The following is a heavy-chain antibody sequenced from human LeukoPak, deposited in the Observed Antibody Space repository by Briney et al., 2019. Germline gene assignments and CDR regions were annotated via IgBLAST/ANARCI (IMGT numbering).Heavy chain of an antibody. CDR3: AKLDCGGDCHLPLKY. CDR2: INPNSDGT. D-gene: IGHD2-21*02. V-gene: IGHV1-2*06. CDR1: GYSFSDYY. Sequence: GASVKVSCKASGYSFSDYYMHWVRQAPGQGLEWMGRINPNSDGTLYAQEFQGRVTMTSDTSINTAYMELSSLRSDDTAVYYCAKLDCGGDCHLPLKYWGQGTLVTVSS. J-gene: IGHJ4*02.